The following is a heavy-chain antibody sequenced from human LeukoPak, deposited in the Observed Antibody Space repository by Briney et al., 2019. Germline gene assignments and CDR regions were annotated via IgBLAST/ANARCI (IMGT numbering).Heavy chain of an antibody. V-gene: IGHV4-59*08. CDR3: ARRIAAADAFDY. D-gene: IGHD6-13*01. Sequence: SETLSLTCTVSGGSISSYYWSWVRQPPGKGLEWIGYIYYSGSTNYNASLKSRVTISVGTSKNQFSLKLSSVTAADTAVYYCARRIAAADAFDYWGQGTLVTVSS. CDR2: IYYSGST. J-gene: IGHJ4*02. CDR1: GGSISSYY.